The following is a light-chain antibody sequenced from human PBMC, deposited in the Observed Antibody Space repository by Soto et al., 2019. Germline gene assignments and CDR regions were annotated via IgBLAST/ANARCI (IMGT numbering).Light chain of an antibody. V-gene: IGLV1-51*01. J-gene: IGLJ1*01. CDR3: GTWDSSLSVFYV. CDR1: SSNIGNNY. CDR2: DNN. Sequence: QSVLTQPPSVSAAPGQKVTISCSGSSSNIGNNYVSWYQQLPGTAPKLLIYDNNKRPSGIPDRFSGSKSGTSATLGITGLQTGDEADYYCGTWDSSLSVFYVFGTWTKLTVL.